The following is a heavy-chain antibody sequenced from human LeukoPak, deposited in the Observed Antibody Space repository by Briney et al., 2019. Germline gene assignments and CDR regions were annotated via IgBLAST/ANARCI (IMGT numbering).Heavy chain of an antibody. D-gene: IGHD5-18*01. J-gene: IGHJ4*02. Sequence: SGGSLRLSCAASGFTFSYYYMSWIRQAPGKGLEWVSYISSSGSTIYYADSVKGRFTISRDNAKTSLYLQMNSLRAEDTAVYYCARDLSGVTGYTYGRGIDYWGQGTLATVSS. CDR3: ARDLSGVTGYTYGRGIDY. V-gene: IGHV3-11*04. CDR1: GFTFSYYY. CDR2: ISSSGSTI.